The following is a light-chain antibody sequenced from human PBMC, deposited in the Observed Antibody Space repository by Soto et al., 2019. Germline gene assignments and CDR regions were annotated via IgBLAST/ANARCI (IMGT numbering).Light chain of an antibody. CDR2: DAS. J-gene: IGKJ2*01. CDR3: QPSDSTPDT. Sequence: RRISSPRSRAASVKSVDPISCRAIQTISTSLNWYQQKPGKAPRLLIYDASSLLSGVPSRFSGSGPGTDFTLTIATLQPEDSSPPYCQPSDSTPDTFGQGTKVDIK. V-gene: IGKV1-39*01. CDR1: QTISTS.